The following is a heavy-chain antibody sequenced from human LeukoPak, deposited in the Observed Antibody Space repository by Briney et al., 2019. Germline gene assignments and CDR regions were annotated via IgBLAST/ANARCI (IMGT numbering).Heavy chain of an antibody. CDR1: GGSINSYN. D-gene: IGHD4-23*01. V-gene: IGHV4-4*07. CDR3: ARGGEATVVTM. J-gene: IGHJ4*02. Sequence: SETLSLTSTAPGGSINSYNWSWLRPPAGKGLEWIGRIYSSGSTNYNPSLKSRVSMSVDTSKNQFSLKLTSVTAADTAVYYCARGGEATVVTMWGQGILVTVSS. CDR2: IYSSGST.